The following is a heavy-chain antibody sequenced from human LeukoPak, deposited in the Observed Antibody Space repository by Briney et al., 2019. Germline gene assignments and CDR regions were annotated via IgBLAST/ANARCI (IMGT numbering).Heavy chain of an antibody. CDR1: GFTLSLYS. CDR2: ISSSSSYI. V-gene: IGHV3-21*01. CDR3: ASDIVVVPAAPDDAFDI. D-gene: IGHD2-2*01. J-gene: IGHJ3*02. Sequence: GGSLRLSCAASGFTLSLYSMNWVRQAPGKGLERVSSISSSSSYIYYADSVKGRFTISRDNAKNSLYLQMNSLRAEDTAVYYCASDIVVVPAAPDDAFDIWGQGTMVTVSS.